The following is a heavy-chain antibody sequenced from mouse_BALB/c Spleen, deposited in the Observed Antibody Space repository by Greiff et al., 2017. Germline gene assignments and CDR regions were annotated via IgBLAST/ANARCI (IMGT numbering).Heavy chain of an antibody. CDR2: ISNLAYSI. CDR3: ARDSHYYAMDY. CDR1: GFTFSDYG. V-gene: IGHV5-15*02. J-gene: IGHJ4*01. Sequence: DVMLVESGGGLVQPGGSRKLSCAASGFTFSDYGMAWVRQAPGKGPEWVAFISNLAYSIYYADTVTGRFTISRENAKNTLYLEMSSLRSEDTAMYYCARDSHYYAMDYWGQGTSVTVSS.